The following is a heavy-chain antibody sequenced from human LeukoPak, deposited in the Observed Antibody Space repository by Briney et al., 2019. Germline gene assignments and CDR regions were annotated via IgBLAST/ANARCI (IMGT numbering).Heavy chain of an antibody. J-gene: IGHJ5*02. CDR3: SPCGHAYDWFGP. CDR1: GATLNIGHA. CDR2: IIPFLGEV. V-gene: IGHV1-69*04. D-gene: IGHD5-12*01. Sequence: SVTVSCKAFGATLNIGHAFIWARQAPGQGLQWMGRIIPFLGEVNYAQDFQGRVSFTADKSTATMYMEMKSLRLDDTAIYYCSPCGHAYDWFGPWGQGTLVTVSS.